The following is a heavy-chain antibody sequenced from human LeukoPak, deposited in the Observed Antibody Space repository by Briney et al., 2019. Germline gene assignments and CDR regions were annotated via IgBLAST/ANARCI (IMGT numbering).Heavy chain of an antibody. CDR3: ASSSRATSNWFDP. J-gene: IGHJ5*02. CDR2: INPNSGGT. Sequence: VASVKVSCKASGYTFTGYYMHWVRQAPGQGLEWMGWINPNSGGTNYAQKFQGRVTMTRDTSISTAYIELSRLRADDTAVYYCASSSRATSNWFDPWGQGTLVTVSS. V-gene: IGHV1-2*02. CDR1: GYTFTGYY. D-gene: IGHD6-13*01.